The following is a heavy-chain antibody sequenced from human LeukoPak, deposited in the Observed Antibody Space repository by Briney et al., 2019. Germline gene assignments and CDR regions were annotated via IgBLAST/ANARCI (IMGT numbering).Heavy chain of an antibody. V-gene: IGHV3-21*01. D-gene: IGHD3-9*01. Sequence: PGGTLRLSCAASGFTFSSYGMNWVRQAPGKGLEWVSSISGSSSYIYYADSVKGRFTISRDNAKNSLYLQMNSLRAEDTAVYYCARSYFDILTGFYRSFDASDMWGQGTMVPVSS. CDR2: ISGSSSYI. CDR3: ARSYFDILTGFYRSFDASDM. CDR1: GFTFSSYG. J-gene: IGHJ3*02.